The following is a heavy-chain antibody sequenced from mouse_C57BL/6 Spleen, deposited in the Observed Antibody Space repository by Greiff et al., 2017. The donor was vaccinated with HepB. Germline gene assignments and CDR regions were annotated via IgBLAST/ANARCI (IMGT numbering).Heavy chain of an antibody. D-gene: IGHD1-1*01. CDR3: ARRDYGSRYPSWFAY. CDR2: ISSGSSTI. J-gene: IGHJ3*01. CDR1: GFTFSDYG. Sequence: EVQLVESGGGLVKPGGSLKLSCAASGFTFSDYGMHWVRQAPEKGLEWVAYISSGSSTIYSADTVKGRFTISRDNAKNTLFLQMTSLRSEDTAMYYCARRDYGSRYPSWFAYWGQGTLVTVAA. V-gene: IGHV5-17*01.